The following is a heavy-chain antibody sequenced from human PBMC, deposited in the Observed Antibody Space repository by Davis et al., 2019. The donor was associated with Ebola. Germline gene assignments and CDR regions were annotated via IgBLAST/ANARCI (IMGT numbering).Heavy chain of an antibody. CDR3: ARKQQFDY. D-gene: IGHD6-13*01. CDR1: GGSISSYY. V-gene: IGHV4-59*01. J-gene: IGHJ4*02. CDR2: IYYSGST. Sequence: SETLSLTCTVPGGSISSYYWSWIRQPPGKGLEWIGYIYYSGSTNYNPSLKNRVTISVDTSKNQFPLKLSAVTAADTAVYYCARKQQFDYWDQGTLVTVYS.